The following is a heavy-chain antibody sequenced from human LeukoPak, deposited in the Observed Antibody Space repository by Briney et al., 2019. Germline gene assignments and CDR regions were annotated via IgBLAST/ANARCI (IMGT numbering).Heavy chain of an antibody. V-gene: IGHV3-23*01. Sequence: GGSLRLSCAASGFTFSNYAMTWDRQAPGKGLEWVSDISGGGGGTFYADSVKGRFTISRDNSKNTLYLQMNSLRAEDTAVYYCAKWAPGYSSGYGLDFWGQGTLVTVS. CDR2: ISGGGGGT. J-gene: IGHJ4*02. CDR3: AKWAPGYSSGYGLDF. CDR1: GFTFSNYA. D-gene: IGHD3-22*01.